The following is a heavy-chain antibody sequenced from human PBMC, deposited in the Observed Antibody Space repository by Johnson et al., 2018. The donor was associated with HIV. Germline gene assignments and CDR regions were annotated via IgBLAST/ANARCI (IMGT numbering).Heavy chain of an antibody. V-gene: IGHV3-30*04. J-gene: IGHJ3*01. CDR3: ARGDYYDSSGPWVDAFDV. CDR2: ISYDGSNK. CDR1: GFTFSSYA. Sequence: VESGGGVVQPGRSLRLSCAASGFTFSSYAMHWVRQAPGKGLEWVAVISYDGSNKYYADSVKGRFTISRDNSKNTLYLQMNSLRAEDTAVYYCARGDYYDSSGPWVDAFDVWGQGTMVTVSS. D-gene: IGHD3-22*01.